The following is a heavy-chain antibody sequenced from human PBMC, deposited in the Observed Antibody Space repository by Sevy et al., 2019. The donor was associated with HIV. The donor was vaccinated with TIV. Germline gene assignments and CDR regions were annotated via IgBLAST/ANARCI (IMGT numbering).Heavy chain of an antibody. CDR1: GFTFSSYA. J-gene: IGHJ3*01. CDR3: LPVPSGNALDV. V-gene: IGHV3-23*01. D-gene: IGHD6-6*01. CDR2: ISSSGDGT. Sequence: GGSLRLSCAASGFTFSSYAMSWVRQAPGKGLEWVSAISSSGDGTYYADSVRGRFTISRDNSKNTMYLQMNSLRAEDTAVYYSLPVPSGNALDVRGQGTMVTVSS.